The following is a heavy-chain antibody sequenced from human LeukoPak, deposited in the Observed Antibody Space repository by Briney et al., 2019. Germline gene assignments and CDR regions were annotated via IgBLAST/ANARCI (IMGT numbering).Heavy chain of an antibody. CDR1: GFTFSSYS. V-gene: IGHV3-21*01. Sequence: RSGGSLRLSCAASGFTFSSYSMNWVRQAPGKRLEWVSSISSSSSYIYYADSVKGRFTISRDNAKNSLYLQMNSLRAEDTAVYYCARSDYDYGDYYGGPYGMDVWGQGTTVTVSS. D-gene: IGHD4-17*01. CDR3: ARSDYDYGDYYGGPYGMDV. J-gene: IGHJ6*02. CDR2: ISSSSSYI.